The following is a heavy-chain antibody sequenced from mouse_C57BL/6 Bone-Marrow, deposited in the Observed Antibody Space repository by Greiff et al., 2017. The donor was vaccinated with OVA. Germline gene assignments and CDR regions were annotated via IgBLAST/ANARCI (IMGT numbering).Heavy chain of an antibody. J-gene: IGHJ3*01. V-gene: IGHV1-55*01. D-gene: IGHD2-14*01. Sequence: QVQLQQPGAELVKPGASVKMSCKASGYTFTSYWITWVKQRPGQGLEWIGEIYPGSGSTNYNEKFKSKATLTVDTSSSTAYMQLSSLTSEDSAVYYCARDYYRGAWFAYWGQGTLVTVSA. CDR2: IYPGSGST. CDR3: ARDYYRGAWFAY. CDR1: GYTFTSYW.